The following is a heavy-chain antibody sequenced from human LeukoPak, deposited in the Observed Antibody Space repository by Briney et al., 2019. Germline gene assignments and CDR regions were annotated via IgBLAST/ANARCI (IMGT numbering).Heavy chain of an antibody. CDR3: ASLSRGPLDY. CDR1: GFTFSNNW. Sequence: GGSLRLSCAASGFTFSNNWMTWVRQAPGKGLEWVASVKKDESEKYYVDSVKGRFTISRDNAKNSLCLQMNSLRAEDTAVYYCASLSRGPLDYWGQGTLVTVSS. J-gene: IGHJ4*02. V-gene: IGHV3-7*01. D-gene: IGHD3-10*01. CDR2: VKKDESEK.